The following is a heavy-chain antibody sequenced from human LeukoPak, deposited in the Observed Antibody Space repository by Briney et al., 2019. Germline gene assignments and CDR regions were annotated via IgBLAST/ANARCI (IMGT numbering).Heavy chain of an antibody. V-gene: IGHV3-23*01. D-gene: IGHD4-23*01. Sequence: GGSLRLSCAASGFTFSSYGMHWVRQAPGKGLEWVSAISGSGGSTYYADSVKGRFTISRDNSKNTLYLQMNSLRAEDTAVYYCAKDLRIYDYGGTLFDYWGQGTLVTVSS. J-gene: IGHJ4*02. CDR2: ISGSGGST. CDR3: AKDLRIYDYGGTLFDY. CDR1: GFTFSSYG.